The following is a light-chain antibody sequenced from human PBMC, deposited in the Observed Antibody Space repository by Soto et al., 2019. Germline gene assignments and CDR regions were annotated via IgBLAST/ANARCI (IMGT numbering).Light chain of an antibody. Sequence: DIQMTQSPSTLSASAGDRVTITCRASPSISSWLDWYQQKSEKAPQLLNYTATSLESGAPSRFSGSGSGTEFTLTISSLQPDDFATYYCQQYTSYWTFGQGTKVEIK. V-gene: IGKV1-5*03. J-gene: IGKJ1*01. CDR1: PSISSW. CDR2: TAT. CDR3: QQYTSYWT.